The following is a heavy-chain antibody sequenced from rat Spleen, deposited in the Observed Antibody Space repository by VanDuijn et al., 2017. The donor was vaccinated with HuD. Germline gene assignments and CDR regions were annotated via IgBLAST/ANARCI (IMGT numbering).Heavy chain of an antibody. Sequence: EVQLVESGGGLVQPGRSLTLSCAASGFPFSNYDMAWVRQAPTKGLEWVASISTSGGSTYYRDTVKGRFTVSRDNAKSTIYLQMDSLRSEDTATVYCARGGALDALGQGASVTVSS. CDR1: GFPFSNYD. CDR3: ARGGALDA. J-gene: IGHJ4*01. D-gene: IGHD4-3*01. CDR2: ISTSGGST. V-gene: IGHV5S23*01.